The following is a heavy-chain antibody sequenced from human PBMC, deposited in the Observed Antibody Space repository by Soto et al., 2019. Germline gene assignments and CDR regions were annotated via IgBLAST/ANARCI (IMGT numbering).Heavy chain of an antibody. V-gene: IGHV4-39*01. D-gene: IGHD3-22*01. CDR3: AGGDYYHSSGYYFYYYTMDV. J-gene: IGHJ6*02. CDR1: GGSISSSSYY. Sequence: PSETLSLTCTVSGGSISSSSYYWGWIRQPPGKGLEWIGNVYYGGSTYYNPSLKSRVTISVETSKSQFFLKLSSVTAADTAAYYCAGGDYYHSSGYYFYYYTMDVWGQGTTVTVSS. CDR2: VYYGGST.